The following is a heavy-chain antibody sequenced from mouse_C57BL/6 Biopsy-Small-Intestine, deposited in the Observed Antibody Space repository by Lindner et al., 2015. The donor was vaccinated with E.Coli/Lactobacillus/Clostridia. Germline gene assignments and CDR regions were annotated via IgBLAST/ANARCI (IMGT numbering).Heavy chain of an antibody. CDR1: GYTFTSYT. D-gene: IGHD1-1*01. Sequence: VQLQESGAELARPGASVKMSRKASGYTFTSYTMHWVKQRPGQGLEWIGYINPSSGYTKYNQKFKDKATLTADKSSSTAYMQLSSLTSEDSAVYYCARYYGSSYFDYWGQGTTLTVSS. CDR3: ARYYGSSYFDY. J-gene: IGHJ2*01. V-gene: IGHV1-4*01. CDR2: INPSSGYT.